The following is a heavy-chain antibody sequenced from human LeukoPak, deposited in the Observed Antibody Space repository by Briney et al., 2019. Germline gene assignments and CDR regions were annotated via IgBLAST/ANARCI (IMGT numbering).Heavy chain of an antibody. CDR3: AKTRGGVVATTSDY. J-gene: IGHJ4*02. CDR2: ISGSGGST. CDR1: GFIFSSYA. D-gene: IGHD5-12*01. Sequence: GGSLRLSCAASGFIFSSYAMSWVRQAPGKGLEWVSVISGSGGSTYYADSVKGRFTISRDNSKNTLYLQMNSLRIEDTAVYYCAKTRGGVVATTSDYWGQGTLVTVSS. V-gene: IGHV3-23*01.